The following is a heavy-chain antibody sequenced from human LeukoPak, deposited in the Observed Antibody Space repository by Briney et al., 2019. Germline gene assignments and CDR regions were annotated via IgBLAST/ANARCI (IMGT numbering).Heavy chain of an antibody. CDR2: IYYSGNT. D-gene: IGHD6-13*01. J-gene: IGHJ2*01. Sequence: PSGTLSLTCAVSGGTISNNNWWSWVRPPPGKGLELVVVIYYSGNTNYNPSLKSRATISVDKSKNEFSLNVSSVTAADTAVYYCAREGIAAADLGDWYFDLWGRGTMVTVSS. V-gene: IGHV4-4*02. CDR1: GGTISNNNW. CDR3: AREGIAAADLGDWYFDL.